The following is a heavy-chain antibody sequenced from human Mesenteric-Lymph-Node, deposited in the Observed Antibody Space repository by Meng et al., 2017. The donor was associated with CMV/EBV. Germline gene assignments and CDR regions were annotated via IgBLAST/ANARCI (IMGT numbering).Heavy chain of an antibody. D-gene: IGHD3-3*01. Sequence: SETLSLTCAVYGGSFSGYYWSWIRQPPGKGLEWIGEINHSGSTNYNPSLKGRVTISVDTSKNQFSLKLSSVTAADTAVYYCAQSRRVLRFLEWLSPPGGMDVWGQGTTVTVSS. V-gene: IGHV4-34*01. CDR2: INHSGST. CDR3: AQSRRVLRFLEWLSPPGGMDV. J-gene: IGHJ6*02. CDR1: GGSFSGYY.